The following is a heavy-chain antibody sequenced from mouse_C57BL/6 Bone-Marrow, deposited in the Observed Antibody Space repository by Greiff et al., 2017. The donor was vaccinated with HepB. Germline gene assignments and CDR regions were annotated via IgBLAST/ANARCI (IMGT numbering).Heavy chain of an antibody. Sequence: VQLQQSGAELARPGASVKLSCKASGFTFTSYGISWVKQSTGQGLEWIGEIYPRSGNTYYNEKFKGKATLTADKSSSTAYMELRSLTSEDSALYFCARPLVVATGDMEYWGQGTSVTVAS. J-gene: IGHJ4*01. V-gene: IGHV1-81*01. CDR3: ARPLVVATGDMEY. D-gene: IGHD1-1*01. CDR2: IYPRSGNT. CDR1: GFTFTSYG.